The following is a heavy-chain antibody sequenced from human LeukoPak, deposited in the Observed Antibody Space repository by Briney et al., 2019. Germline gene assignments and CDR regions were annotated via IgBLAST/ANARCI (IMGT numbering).Heavy chain of an antibody. CDR3: APEGDGYILFDY. CDR1: GFTFSSYG. Sequence: GRSLRLSCAAPGFTFSSYGMHWVRQAPGKGLEWVAVISYDGSNKYYADSVKGRFTISRDNSKNTLYLQMNSPRVEDTAVYYCAPEGDGYILFDYWGQGTLVTVSS. CDR2: ISYDGSNK. J-gene: IGHJ4*02. D-gene: IGHD5-24*01. V-gene: IGHV3-30*03.